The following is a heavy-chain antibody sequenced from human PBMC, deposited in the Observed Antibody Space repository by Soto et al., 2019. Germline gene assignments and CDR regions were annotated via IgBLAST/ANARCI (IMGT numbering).Heavy chain of an antibody. Sequence: EVQLVESGGGLVQPGGSLRLSCAASGFSISSYWMNWVRQAPGKGLEWVAIIRKDGSEKYYVDSVKGRFTISGDNAKNSLYLQMNRPRDDDTAVYYCAGGSGWLSDYWGRGTLVTVSS. J-gene: IGHJ4*02. V-gene: IGHV3-7*03. CDR1: GFSISSYW. CDR3: AGGSGWLSDY. D-gene: IGHD6-19*01. CDR2: IRKDGSEK.